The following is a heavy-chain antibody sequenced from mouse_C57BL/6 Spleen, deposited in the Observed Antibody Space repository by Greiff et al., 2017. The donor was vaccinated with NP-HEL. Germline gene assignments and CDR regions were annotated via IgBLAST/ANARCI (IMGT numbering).Heavy chain of an antibody. Sequence: VQLQQSGAELARPGASVKLSCKASGYTFTSYGISWVKQRTGQGLEWIGEIDPRSGNTYYNEKFKGKATLTADKSSSTAYMELRSLTSEDSAVSFCARRGYGSPYAMDYWGQGTSVTVSS. CDR1: GYTFTSYG. CDR3: ARRGYGSPYAMDY. D-gene: IGHD1-1*01. V-gene: IGHV1-81*01. CDR2: IDPRSGNT. J-gene: IGHJ4*01.